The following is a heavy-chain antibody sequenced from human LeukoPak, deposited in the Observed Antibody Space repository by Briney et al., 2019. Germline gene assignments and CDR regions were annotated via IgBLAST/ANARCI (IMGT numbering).Heavy chain of an antibody. J-gene: IGHJ4*02. CDR3: TTVSYSNYGFDY. CDR1: GFTFSNAW. CDR2: IKRKTDGATT. D-gene: IGHD4-11*01. V-gene: IGHV3-15*01. Sequence: PGGSLRLSCAASGFTFSNAWMSWVRQAPGKGLEWVGRIKRKTDGATTDYGAPVKGRFTTSRDDSKNTLYLQMNSLKTEDTAVYYCTTVSYSNYGFDYWGQGTLVTVSS.